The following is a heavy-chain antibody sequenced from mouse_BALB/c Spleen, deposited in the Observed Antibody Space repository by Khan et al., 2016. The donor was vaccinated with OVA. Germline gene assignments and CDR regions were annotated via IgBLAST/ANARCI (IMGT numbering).Heavy chain of an antibody. D-gene: IGHD2-14*01. CDR1: GYTFPSNT. CDR2: INPRSDYT. J-gene: IGHJ4*01. V-gene: IGHV1-4*01. CDR3: ARRTTGYAMDY. Sequence: QVQLQQSGAELARPGASVKMSCKASGYTFPSNTMHWVKQRPGQGLEWIGYINPRSDYTIYNQKFKDKATLTADISSTTAYMQPSSLTSDDSAVYYCARRTTGYAMDYWGQGTSVNVSS.